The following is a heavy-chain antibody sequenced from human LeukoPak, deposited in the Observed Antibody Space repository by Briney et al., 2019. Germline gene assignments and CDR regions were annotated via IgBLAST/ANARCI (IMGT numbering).Heavy chain of an antibody. CDR2: INAGNGNK. D-gene: IGHD3-9*01. CDR1: GYTFTSYA. CDR3: ARALPPYEILTGYPFDY. V-gene: IGHV1-3*01. J-gene: IGHJ4*02. Sequence: ASVKVSCKASGYTFTSYAMHWVRQAPGQRLEWMGWINAGNGNKKYSQKFQGRVTITRDTSASTAYMELSNLRSEDTAVDYCARALPPYEILTGYPFDYWGQGTLVTVSS.